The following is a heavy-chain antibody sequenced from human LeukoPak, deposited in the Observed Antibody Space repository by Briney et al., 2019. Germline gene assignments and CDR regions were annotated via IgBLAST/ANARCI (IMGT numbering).Heavy chain of an antibody. Sequence: ASVKVSCKASGYTFTSYDINWVRQATGQGLEWMGWMNPNSGNTGYAQKFQGRVTITRNTSISTAYMELSSLRSEDTAVYYCASSSGYYYEWFDPWGQGTLVTVSS. V-gene: IGHV1-8*03. D-gene: IGHD3-22*01. J-gene: IGHJ5*02. CDR3: ASSSGYYYEWFDP. CDR2: MNPNSGNT. CDR1: GYTFTSYD.